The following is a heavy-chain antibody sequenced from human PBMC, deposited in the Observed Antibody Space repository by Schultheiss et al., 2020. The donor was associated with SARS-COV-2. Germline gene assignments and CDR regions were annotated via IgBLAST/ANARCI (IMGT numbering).Heavy chain of an antibody. Sequence: GGSLRLSCAASGFTFSSYAMHWVRQAPGKGLEWVGRIKNKDNSYATLYAESVKGRFTISRDDSKNTAWLQMNSLKTEDTAVYYCTSSIAVPVNYWGQGTLVTVSS. CDR1: GFTFSSYA. J-gene: IGHJ4*02. CDR3: TSSIAVPVNY. CDR2: IKNKDNSYAT. D-gene: IGHD6-19*01. V-gene: IGHV3-73*01.